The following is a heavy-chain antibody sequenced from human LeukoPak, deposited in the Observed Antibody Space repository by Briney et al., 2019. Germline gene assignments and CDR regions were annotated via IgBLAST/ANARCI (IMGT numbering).Heavy chain of an antibody. J-gene: IGHJ4*02. D-gene: IGHD6-6*01. Sequence: GGSLRLSCAASGFTFSSYSMNWVRRAPGKGLEWLSSITGSSNSIYYADSVKGRFTISRDNAKNSVYLQMNSLRAEDTAVYYCARGSSSDYWGQGTLVTVSS. CDR2: ITGSSNSI. CDR3: ARGSSSDY. V-gene: IGHV3-21*01. CDR1: GFTFSSYS.